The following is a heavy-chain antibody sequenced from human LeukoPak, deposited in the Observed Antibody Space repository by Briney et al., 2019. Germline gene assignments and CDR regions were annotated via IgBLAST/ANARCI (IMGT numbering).Heavy chain of an antibody. CDR1: GGTFSSYA. CDR2: IIPIFGTA. V-gene: IGHV1-69*06. D-gene: IGHD3-10*01. Sequence: GASVKVSCKASGGTFSSYAISWVRQAPGQGLEWMGGIIPIFGTANYAQKFQGRVTITADKSTSTAYMELSSLRSEDTAVYYCASPRGSYYLPFDYWGQGTLVTVSS. CDR3: ASPRGSYYLPFDY. J-gene: IGHJ4*02.